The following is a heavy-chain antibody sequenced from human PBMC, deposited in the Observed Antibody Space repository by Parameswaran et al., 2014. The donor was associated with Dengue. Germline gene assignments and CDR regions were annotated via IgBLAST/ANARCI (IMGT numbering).Heavy chain of an antibody. Sequence: WVRQAPGQGLEWMGWINPNSGGTNYAQKFQGRVTMTRDTSISTAYMELSRLRSDDTAVYYCARVRYDSGGYGRPLPDYWGQGTLVTVSS. V-gene: IGHV1-2*02. D-gene: IGHD3-16*01. CDR2: INPNSGGT. CDR3: ARVRYDSGGYGRPLPDY. J-gene: IGHJ4*02.